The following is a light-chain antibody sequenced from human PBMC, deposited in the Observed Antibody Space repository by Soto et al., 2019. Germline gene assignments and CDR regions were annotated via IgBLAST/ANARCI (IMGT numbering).Light chain of an antibody. V-gene: IGKV1-5*03. Sequence: DIQMTQSPTTLSASVGDRVTITCRASQSISSWLAWYQQKPGKAPKLLIYKASSLESGVPWRFSGSGSGTEFTLTISGLQFDDFATYFCQQYQTDSRTWTFGQGTKVDIK. CDR1: QSISSW. CDR3: QQYQTDSRTWT. CDR2: KAS. J-gene: IGKJ1*01.